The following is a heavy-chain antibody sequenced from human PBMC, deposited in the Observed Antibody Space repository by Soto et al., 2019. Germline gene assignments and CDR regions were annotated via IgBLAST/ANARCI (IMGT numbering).Heavy chain of an antibody. D-gene: IGHD1-7*01. J-gene: IGHJ6*03. Sequence: SETLSLTCTVSGGSISSGGYYWSWIRQHPGKGLEWIGYIYYSGSTYYNPSLKSRVTISVDTSKNQFSLKLSSVTAADTAVYYCARQGPTTNYYYYMDVWGKGTTVTVSS. V-gene: IGHV4-31*03. CDR3: ARQGPTTNYYYYMDV. CDR1: GGSISSGGYY. CDR2: IYYSGST.